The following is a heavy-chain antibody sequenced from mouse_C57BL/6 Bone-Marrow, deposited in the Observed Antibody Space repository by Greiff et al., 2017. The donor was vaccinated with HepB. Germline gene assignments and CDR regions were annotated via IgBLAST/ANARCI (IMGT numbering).Heavy chain of an antibody. Sequence: ESGPGLVKPSQSLSLTCSVSGYSITSGYYWNWILQFPGNKLEWMGYISYDGSNNYNPSLKNRISITRDTSKNQFFLKLNSVTTEDTDTYYCARGEVTTLGDWVAYWGQRTLVTVSA. D-gene: IGHD1-1*01. CDR3: ARGEVTTLGDWVAY. CDR1: GYSITSGYY. J-gene: IGHJ3*01. CDR2: ISYDGSN. V-gene: IGHV3-6*01.